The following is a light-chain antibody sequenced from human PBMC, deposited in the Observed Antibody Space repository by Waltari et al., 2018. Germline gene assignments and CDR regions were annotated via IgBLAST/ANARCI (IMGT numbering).Light chain of an antibody. J-gene: IGLJ2*01. CDR1: RDQSAYA. CDR2: MDGGGGH. Sequence: QLAVTQSPSASASLGASVKPTCTLSRDQSAYALRWHQHQPEKGPRFLMKMDGGGGHTKGDGIPDRFSGFSSGAERYLTISSLQYGDEAAYYCQTWDPDTVVFGGGTKLTV. V-gene: IGLV4-69*01. CDR3: QTWDPDTVV.